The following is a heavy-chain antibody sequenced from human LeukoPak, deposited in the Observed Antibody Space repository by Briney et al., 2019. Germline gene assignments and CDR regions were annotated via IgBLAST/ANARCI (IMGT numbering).Heavy chain of an antibody. J-gene: IGHJ5*02. Sequence: PGGSLRLSCAASGLTFSSYGMHWVRQAPGKGLAWVSSISSSSSYIYYADSVKGRFTISRDNAKNSLYLQMTSLRAEDTAVYYCARDLEGIAAEFRWFDPWGQGTLVTVSS. CDR3: ARDLEGIAAEFRWFDP. CDR1: GLTFSSYG. V-gene: IGHV3-21*01. CDR2: ISSSSSYI. D-gene: IGHD6-13*01.